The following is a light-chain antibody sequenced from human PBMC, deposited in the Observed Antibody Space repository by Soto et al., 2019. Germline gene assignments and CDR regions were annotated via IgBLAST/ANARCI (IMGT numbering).Light chain of an antibody. V-gene: IGKV3-15*01. CDR1: QSVSSN. CDR3: QQYNNWPQLT. Sequence: EIVMTQSPATLSVSPGERATLSCRASQSVSSNLAWYQQKPGQAPRLLIYVASTRATGIPARFSGSGSGTEFTLTISSLQSEEFAVYYCQQYNNWPQLTFGGGTKVEIK. CDR2: VAS. J-gene: IGKJ4*01.